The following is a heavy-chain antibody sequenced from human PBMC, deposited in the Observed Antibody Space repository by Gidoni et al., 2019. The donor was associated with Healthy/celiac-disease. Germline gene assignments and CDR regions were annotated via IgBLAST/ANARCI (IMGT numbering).Heavy chain of an antibody. CDR3: ARGFSKQQLVLGDFDY. CDR1: GFTFSRYA. Sequence: QVQLVESGGGVVQPGRSLRLYCAASGFTFSRYAMHWVRQAPGKGLEWVAVISYYGSNKYYADSVKGRFTISRDNSKNTLYLQMNSLRAEDTAVYYCARGFSKQQLVLGDFDYWGQGTLVTVSS. D-gene: IGHD6-13*01. CDR2: ISYYGSNK. V-gene: IGHV3-30*01. J-gene: IGHJ4*02.